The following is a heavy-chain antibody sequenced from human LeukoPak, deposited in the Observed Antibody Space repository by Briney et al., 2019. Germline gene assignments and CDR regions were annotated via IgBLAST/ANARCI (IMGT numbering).Heavy chain of an antibody. CDR1: GFTVSSNY. D-gene: IGHD3-10*01. Sequence: GGSLRLSCAASGFTVSSNYMSWVRQAPGKGLEWVSVIYSGGSTYYADSVKGRFTISRDNSKNTLYLQMNSLRAEDTAVYYCARDNGVVRGVPSFDYWGQGTLVTVSS. CDR2: IYSGGST. CDR3: ARDNGVVRGVPSFDY. J-gene: IGHJ4*02. V-gene: IGHV3-53*01.